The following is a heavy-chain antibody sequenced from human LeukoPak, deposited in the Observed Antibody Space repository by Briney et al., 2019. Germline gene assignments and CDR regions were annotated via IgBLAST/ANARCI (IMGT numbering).Heavy chain of an antibody. CDR3: ARHDSSVDYADY. CDR1: GGSISSSSYH. D-gene: IGHD3-22*01. J-gene: IGHJ4*02. Sequence: SETLSLTCSVSGGSISSSSYHWDWIRQPPGQGLEWIGGIYSSGSTSYNPSLKSRVTMSVDTSKNQFSLKLSSVAAADTAMYYCARHDSSVDYADYWGQGTLVTVSS. CDR2: IYSSGST. V-gene: IGHV4-39*01.